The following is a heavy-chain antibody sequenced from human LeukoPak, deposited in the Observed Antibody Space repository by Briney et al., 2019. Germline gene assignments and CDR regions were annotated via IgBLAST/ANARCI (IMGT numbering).Heavy chain of an antibody. J-gene: IGHJ4*02. CDR2: ISGSGGST. CDR1: GFTFSSYA. D-gene: IGHD4-11*01. CDR3: AKDRYDYSNYHPFLGGTTFFDY. V-gene: IGHV3-23*01. Sequence: PGRSLRLSCAASGFTFSSYAMSWVRQAPGKGLEWVSAISGSGGSTYYADSVKGRFTISRDNSKNTLYLQMNSLRAEDTAVYYCAKDRYDYSNYHPFLGGTTFFDYWGQGTLVTVSS.